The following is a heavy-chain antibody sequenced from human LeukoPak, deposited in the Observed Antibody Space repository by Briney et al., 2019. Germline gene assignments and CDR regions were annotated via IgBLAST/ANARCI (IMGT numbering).Heavy chain of an antibody. CDR1: GFTFSSYA. CDR3: AKSSHYDSSGYKN. CDR2: ISGSGGST. Sequence: GGSLRLSCAASGFTFSSYAMSWVRQAPGKGLEWVSAISGSGGSTYYADSVKGRFTISRDNSKNTLYLQMNSLGAEDTAVYYCAKSSHYDSSGYKNWGQGTLVTVSS. V-gene: IGHV3-23*01. D-gene: IGHD3-22*01. J-gene: IGHJ4*02.